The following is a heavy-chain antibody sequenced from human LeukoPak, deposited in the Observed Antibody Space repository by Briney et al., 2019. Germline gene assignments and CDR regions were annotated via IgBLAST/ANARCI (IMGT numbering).Heavy chain of an antibody. D-gene: IGHD3-22*01. CDR3: ARDTYYYDSSGFNTLDY. Sequence: SETLSLTCTVSGGSISSYYWSWIRQPAGKGLEWIGRIYTSGSTNYNPSLKSRVTMSVDTSKNQFSLKLSSVTAADTAVYYCARDTYYYDSSGFNTLDYWGQGTLVTVSS. J-gene: IGHJ4*02. CDR2: IYTSGST. V-gene: IGHV4-4*07. CDR1: GGSISSYY.